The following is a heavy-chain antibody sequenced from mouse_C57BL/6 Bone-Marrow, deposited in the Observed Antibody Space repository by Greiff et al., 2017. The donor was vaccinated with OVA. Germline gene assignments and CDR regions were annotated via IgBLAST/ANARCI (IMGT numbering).Heavy chain of an antibody. J-gene: IGHJ3*01. Sequence: VQLQQSGPVLVKPGASVKMSCKASGYTFTDYYMNWVKQSHGNSLEWIGVINPYNGGTSYNQKFKGKATLTVDKSSSTAYMELNSLTSEDSAVYYCARGYYYGSRHPFAYWGQGTLVTVSA. CDR3: ARGYYYGSRHPFAY. CDR1: GYTFTDYY. V-gene: IGHV1-19*01. CDR2: INPYNGGT. D-gene: IGHD1-1*01.